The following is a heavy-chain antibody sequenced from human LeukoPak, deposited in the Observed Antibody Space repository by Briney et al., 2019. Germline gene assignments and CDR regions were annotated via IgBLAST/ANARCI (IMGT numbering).Heavy chain of an antibody. CDR2: ITGSGGST. CDR1: GFTFSSFP. CDR3: ARKYCSTTSCLFDN. D-gene: IGHD2-2*01. V-gene: IGHV3-23*01. Sequence: PGGSLRLSCAASGFTFSSFPMTWVRLAPGKGLEWVSTITGSGGSTYYAESVKGRFTISRDNSKNTLYLQMNSLRAEDTAVYYCARKYCSTTSCLFDNWGQGTLVTVSS. J-gene: IGHJ4*02.